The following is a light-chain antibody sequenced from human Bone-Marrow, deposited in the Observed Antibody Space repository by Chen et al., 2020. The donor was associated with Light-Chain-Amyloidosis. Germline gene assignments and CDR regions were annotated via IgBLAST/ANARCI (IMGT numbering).Light chain of an antibody. J-gene: IGKJ4*01. CDR3: QQRNNWPLT. CDR1: QNINNN. Sequence: EIVMTQSPATLSVSPGESATLSCRASQNINNNFAWYQQKPGQAPRLLMHGASTRATGIPARFSGSGSGTEFTLTISSLQPEDFAVYYRQQRNNWPLTFGGGTKVEI. V-gene: IGKV3-15*01. CDR2: GAS.